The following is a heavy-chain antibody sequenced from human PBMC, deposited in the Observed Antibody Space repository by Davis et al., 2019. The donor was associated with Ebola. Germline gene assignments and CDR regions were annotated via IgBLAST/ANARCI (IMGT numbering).Heavy chain of an antibody. J-gene: IGHJ3*02. Sequence: SETLSLTCSVSGASISSYYWSWIRQPPGKGLEWIGYIYYSGSTNYNPSLKSRVTISVDKSKNQFSLKLSSVTAADTAVYYCAREILWFGAENAFDIWGQGTMVTVSS. D-gene: IGHD3-10*01. CDR2: IYYSGST. CDR1: GASISSYY. CDR3: AREILWFGAENAFDI. V-gene: IGHV4-59*12.